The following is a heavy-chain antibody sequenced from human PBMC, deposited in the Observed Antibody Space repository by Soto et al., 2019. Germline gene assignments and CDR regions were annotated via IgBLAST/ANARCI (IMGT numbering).Heavy chain of an antibody. D-gene: IGHD2-15*01. CDR1: GFTFRSCS. CDR3: AKYCSSDVCFDY. CDR2: ISGSGDTK. V-gene: IGHV3-48*02. J-gene: IGHJ4*02. Sequence: GGALRLSCASSGFTFRSCSMNWVRQAPGKGLEWVSFISGSGDTKYYADSVKGRFTISRDNAKNSLYLQMSSLRDEDTAVYYCAKYCSSDVCFDYWGQGTLVTVSS.